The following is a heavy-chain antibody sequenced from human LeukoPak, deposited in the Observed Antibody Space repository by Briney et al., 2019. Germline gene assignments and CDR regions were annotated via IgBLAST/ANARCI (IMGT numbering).Heavy chain of an antibody. Sequence: PSQTLSLTCAVSGGSISSGGYSWSWIRQPPGKGLEWIGYIYHSGSTYYNPSLKSRVTISVDRSKNQFSLELSSVTAADTAVYYCARGRRYDFDYWGQRTLVTVSS. CDR3: ARGRRYDFDY. CDR1: GGSISSGGYS. CDR2: IYHSGST. J-gene: IGHJ4*02. V-gene: IGHV4-30-2*01. D-gene: IGHD1-1*01.